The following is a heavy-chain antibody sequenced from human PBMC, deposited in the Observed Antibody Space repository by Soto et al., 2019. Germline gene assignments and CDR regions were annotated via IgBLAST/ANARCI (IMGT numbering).Heavy chain of an antibody. CDR2: IYYSGST. CDR3: ARTMYYYGSGSQKVLYYYYYYMDV. D-gene: IGHD3-10*01. J-gene: IGHJ6*03. V-gene: IGHV4-59*08. Sequence: SETLSLTCTVSGGSISSYYWSWIRQPPGKGLEWIGYIYYSGSTNYNPSLKSRVTISVDTSKNQFSLKLSSVTAADTAVYYCARTMYYYGSGSQKVLYYYYYYMDVWGKGTTVTVSS. CDR1: GGSISSYY.